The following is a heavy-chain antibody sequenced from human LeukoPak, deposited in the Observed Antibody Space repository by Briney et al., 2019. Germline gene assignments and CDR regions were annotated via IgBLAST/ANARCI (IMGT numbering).Heavy chain of an antibody. V-gene: IGHV1-18*01. Sequence: ASVKVSCKASGYTFTSYGISWVRQAPGQGLEWMGWISAYNGNTNYAQKLQGRVTMTTDTSTSTAYMELRSLRSDGTAVYYCARDPRGYYYGSGSSNWFDPWGQGTLVTVSS. J-gene: IGHJ5*02. CDR2: ISAYNGNT. D-gene: IGHD3-10*01. CDR1: GYTFTSYG. CDR3: ARDPRGYYYGSGSSNWFDP.